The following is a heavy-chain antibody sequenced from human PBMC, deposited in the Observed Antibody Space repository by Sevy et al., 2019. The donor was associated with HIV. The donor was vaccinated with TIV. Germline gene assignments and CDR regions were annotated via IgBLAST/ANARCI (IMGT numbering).Heavy chain of an antibody. CDR2: IFYSGST. CDR3: ARGAAVAGSFYFDY. CDR1: GGPISSGAYY. V-gene: IGHV4-31*03. J-gene: IGHJ4*02. Sequence: SETLSLTCTVSGGPISSGAYYWNWFRQHPGKGLEWIGYIFYSGSTYYNPSLKSRLTISIDTSKNQFSLKLSSVSAADTAVYYCARGAAVAGSFYFDYWAREPWSPSPQ. D-gene: IGHD6-19*01.